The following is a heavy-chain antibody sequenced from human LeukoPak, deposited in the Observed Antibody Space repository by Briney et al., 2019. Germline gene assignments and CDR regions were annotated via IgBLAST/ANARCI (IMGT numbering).Heavy chain of an antibody. J-gene: IGHJ4*02. V-gene: IGHV4-61*01. CDR1: GGSVSSGSYY. Sequence: KPSETLSLTCTVSGGSVSSGSYYWSWIRQPPGKGLEWIGYIYYSGSTNYNPSLKSRVTISVDTSKNQFSLKLSSVTAADTAVYYCARAGSNLFDYWGQGTLVTVSS. CDR2: IYYSGST. CDR3: ARAGSNLFDY.